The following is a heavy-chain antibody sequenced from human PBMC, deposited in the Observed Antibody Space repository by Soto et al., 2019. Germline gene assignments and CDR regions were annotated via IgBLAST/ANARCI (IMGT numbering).Heavy chain of an antibody. Sequence: EVQLVESGGGLVQPGGSLRLSCAASGFTFDTYWMAWVRQAPGKGLEWVANMKHDGSERYYVDSVKGRFTISRDNTKNSFYLQMTSLRADDTAVYYCARTPYYDILADYWGQGTLVTVSS. J-gene: IGHJ4*02. CDR1: GFTFDTYW. D-gene: IGHD3-9*01. CDR3: ARTPYYDILADY. V-gene: IGHV3-7*03. CDR2: MKHDGSER.